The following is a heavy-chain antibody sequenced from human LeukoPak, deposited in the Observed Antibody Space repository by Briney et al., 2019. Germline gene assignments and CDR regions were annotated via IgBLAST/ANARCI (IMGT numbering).Heavy chain of an antibody. CDR1: GFSFSDYY. D-gene: IGHD3-9*01. V-gene: IGHV3-11*03. J-gene: IGHJ4*02. Sequence: GGSLRLSCVASGFSFSDYYMSWIRQAPGKGLEWISYISSSSSSTNYADSVKGRLTISRDNAKNSLYLHMNDLRAEDTAVYYCARLYYDILTGYSPLDYWGQGTLVTVSS. CDR3: ARLYYDILTGYSPLDY. CDR2: ISSSSSST.